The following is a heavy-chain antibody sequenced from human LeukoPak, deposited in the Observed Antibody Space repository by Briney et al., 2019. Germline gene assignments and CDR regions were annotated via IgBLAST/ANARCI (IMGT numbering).Heavy chain of an antibody. CDR3: ARWITTEYYFDY. J-gene: IGHJ4*02. V-gene: IGHV4-59*12. CDR1: GGSITSYY. D-gene: IGHD4-11*01. Sequence: PSETLSLTCTVSGGSITSYYWSWIRQPPGKGLEWIGYIYYSGSTNYNPSLKSRVTISVDTSKNQFSLKLSSVTAADTAVYYCARWITTEYYFDYWGQGTLVTVSS. CDR2: IYYSGST.